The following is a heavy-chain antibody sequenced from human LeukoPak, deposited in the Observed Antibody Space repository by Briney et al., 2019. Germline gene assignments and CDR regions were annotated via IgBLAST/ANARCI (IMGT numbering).Heavy chain of an antibody. D-gene: IGHD6-19*01. CDR2: INHSGST. CDR3: ARAQGCYSSGWYGTGTCYMDV. Sequence: PSETLSLTCAVYGGSFSGYYWSWIRQPPGKGLELIGEINHSGSTNYNPSLKSRVTISVDTSKNQFSLKLSSVTAADTAVYYGARAQGCYSSGWYGTGTCYMDVWGKGTTVTVSS. J-gene: IGHJ6*03. CDR1: GGSFSGYY. V-gene: IGHV4-34*01.